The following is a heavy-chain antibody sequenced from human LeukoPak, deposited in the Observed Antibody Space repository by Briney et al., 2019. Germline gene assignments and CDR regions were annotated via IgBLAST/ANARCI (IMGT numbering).Heavy chain of an antibody. J-gene: IGHJ2*01. V-gene: IGHV3-23*01. CDR3: ARLPPGRWLRYWYFDL. CDR1: GFTFSSYG. D-gene: IGHD5-24*01. CDR2: ISGSGGRT. Sequence: GGSLRLSCAASGFTFSSYGMSWVPQAPGKGLEWVSAISGSGGRTYYADSVKCRFTISRDNAKNSLYLQMNSLRDEDTAVYYCARLPPGRWLRYWYFDLWGRGTLVTVSS.